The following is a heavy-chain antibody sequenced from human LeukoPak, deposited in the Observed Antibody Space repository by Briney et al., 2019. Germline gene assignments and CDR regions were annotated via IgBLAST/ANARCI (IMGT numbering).Heavy chain of an antibody. Sequence: GGSLRLSCSASGFTFRSYGMYWVRQAPGKGLERMAYIRFDGTNKYYTECVKGRFTIYRDNYKNTLYLQMNSLKPEDAAIYYCEKDRGTYFFSDYWGQGTLVTVSS. CDR3: EKDRGTYFFSDY. D-gene: IGHD1-26*01. V-gene: IGHV3-30*02. J-gene: IGHJ4*02. CDR1: GFTFRSYG. CDR2: IRFDGTNK.